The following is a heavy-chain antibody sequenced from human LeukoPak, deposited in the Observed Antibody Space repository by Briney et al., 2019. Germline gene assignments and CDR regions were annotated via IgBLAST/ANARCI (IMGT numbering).Heavy chain of an antibody. Sequence: SETLSLTCAVTGYSISYGNYWGWCRRPPGKGREGFGSIYHSGSTYYNPSLKSRVTISVDASKNQFSLNLGSVTAADTAVYYCARDLRSGSYLNWFDPWGQGTLVTVSS. CDR2: IYHSGST. D-gene: IGHD3-10*01. J-gene: IGHJ5*02. CDR1: GYSISYGNY. V-gene: IGHV4-38-2*02. CDR3: ARDLRSGSYLNWFDP.